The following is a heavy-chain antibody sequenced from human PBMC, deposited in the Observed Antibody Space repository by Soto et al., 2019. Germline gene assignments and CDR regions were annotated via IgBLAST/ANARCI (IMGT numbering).Heavy chain of an antibody. CDR3: ARGHSSSWYSAFDI. CDR2: ISAYNGNT. J-gene: IGHJ3*02. D-gene: IGHD6-13*01. Sequence: GASVKVSCKASGYTFTSYGSSWVRQAPGQGLEWMGWISAYNGNTNYAQKLQGRVTMTTDTSTSTAYMELRSLRSDDTAVYYCARGHSSSWYSAFDIWGQGTMVTVSS. V-gene: IGHV1-18*01. CDR1: GYTFTSYG.